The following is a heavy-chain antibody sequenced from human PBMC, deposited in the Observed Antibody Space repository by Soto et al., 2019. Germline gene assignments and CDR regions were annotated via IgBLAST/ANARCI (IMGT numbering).Heavy chain of an antibody. V-gene: IGHV4-30-4*01. J-gene: IGHJ4*02. CDR2: IYYSGST. Sequence: SETLSLTCTVSGGSISSGDYYWSWIRQPPXKGLEWIGYIYYSGSTYYDPSLKSRVTISVDTSKNQFSLKLSSVTAADTAVYYCAIARRYYYDSSGYHNYWGQGTLVSVSS. CDR1: GGSISSGDYY. CDR3: AIARRYYYDSSGYHNY. D-gene: IGHD3-22*01.